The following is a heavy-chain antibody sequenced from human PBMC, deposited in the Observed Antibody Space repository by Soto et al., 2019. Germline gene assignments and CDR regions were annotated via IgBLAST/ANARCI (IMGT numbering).Heavy chain of an antibody. Sequence: GGSPILSWTAAGWTFSNHIINLVRNTPGKGLEWVSSISSSSSYIYYADSVKGRFTISRDNAKNSLYLQMNSLRAEDTAVYYCARDLVAARPWTCAFDSWGQGKTV. CDR2: ISSSSSYI. D-gene: IGHD6-6*01. CDR1: GWTFSNHI. CDR3: ARDLVAARPWTCAFDS. J-gene: IGHJ3*02. V-gene: IGHV3-21*01.